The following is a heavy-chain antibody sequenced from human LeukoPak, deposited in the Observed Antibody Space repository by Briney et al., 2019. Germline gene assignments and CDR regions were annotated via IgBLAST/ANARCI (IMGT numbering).Heavy chain of an antibody. CDR3: ARRVSGWAGSYYYYMDV. V-gene: IGHV1-18*01. D-gene: IGHD6-19*01. J-gene: IGHJ6*03. Sequence: ASVKVSCKASGYTFTSYDVNWVRQAPGQGLQWMGGISAYNGNTNYAQKLQGRVTMTTDTSTSTAYLELRSLRSDDTAVYYCARRVSGWAGSYYYYMDVWGKGTTVTVSS. CDR2: ISAYNGNT. CDR1: GYTFTSYD.